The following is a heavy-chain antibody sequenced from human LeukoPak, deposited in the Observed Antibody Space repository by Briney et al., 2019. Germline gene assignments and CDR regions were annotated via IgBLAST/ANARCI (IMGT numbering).Heavy chain of an antibody. D-gene: IGHD5-12*01. J-gene: IGHJ6*03. CDR1: GFTFNNYA. Sequence: GGSLILSCAVSGFTFNNYAMDWVRQAPGKGLEWVAVISYDGSNKYYVDTVKGRFIVSSDNYKKTLYLQTNSLRAEDTVVYYCARDRGWGMDVWGKGTTVTISS. CDR2: ISYDGSNK. V-gene: IGHV3-30*04. CDR3: ARDRGWGMDV.